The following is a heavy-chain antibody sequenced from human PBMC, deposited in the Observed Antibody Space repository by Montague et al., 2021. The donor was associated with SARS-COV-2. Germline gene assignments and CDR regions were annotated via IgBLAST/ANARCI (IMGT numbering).Heavy chain of an antibody. CDR2: TYYIGSA. D-gene: IGHD3-10*01. CDR1: SDSVSSGSYY. J-gene: IGHJ4*02. V-gene: IGHV4-61*01. Sequence: SETLSLTCTVSSDSVSSGSYYWTWIRQPPGKGLEWIGYTYYIGSANYNPSLKSRVTISVDTSNNQFSLKLRSMTAADTAVYYCARVGNYLGVYWGQGILVTVSS. CDR3: ARVGNYLGVY.